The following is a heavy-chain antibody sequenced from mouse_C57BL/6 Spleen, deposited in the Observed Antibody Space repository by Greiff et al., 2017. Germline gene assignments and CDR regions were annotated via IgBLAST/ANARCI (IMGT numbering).Heavy chain of an antibody. CDR3: ARGSHYYAMDY. J-gene: IGHJ4*01. CDR1: GYTFTSYW. V-gene: IGHV1-55*01. CDR2: IYPGSGST. Sequence: QVQLQQSGAELVKPGASVKMSCKASGYTFTSYWITWVKQRPGQGLEWIGDIYPGSGSTNYNEKFKSKATLTVDTSSSTAYMQLSSLTSEDSAVYYCARGSHYYAMDYWGKGTSVTVSS.